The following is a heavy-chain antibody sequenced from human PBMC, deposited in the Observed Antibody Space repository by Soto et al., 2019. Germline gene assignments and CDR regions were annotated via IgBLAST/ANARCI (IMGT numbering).Heavy chain of an antibody. CDR2: IYYSGST. CDR3: ARDAKYCSGGSCYLYAFDI. Sequence: SETLSLTCTVSGGSISSGGYYWSWIRQHPGKGLEWIGYIYYSGSTYYNPSLKSRVTISVDTSKNQISLKLSSVTAADTAVYYCARDAKYCSGGSCYLYAFDIWGQGTMVTVSS. D-gene: IGHD2-15*01. J-gene: IGHJ3*02. CDR1: GGSISSGGYY. V-gene: IGHV4-31*03.